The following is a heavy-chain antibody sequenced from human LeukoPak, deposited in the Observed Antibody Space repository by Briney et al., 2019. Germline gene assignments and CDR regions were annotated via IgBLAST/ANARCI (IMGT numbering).Heavy chain of an antibody. CDR3: ARHYYDSSGYYYNQYYFDY. D-gene: IGHD3-22*01. Sequence: PSGTLSLTCAVSGGSISSSNWWSWVRQPPGKGLEWIGEIYHSGSTNYNPSLKSRVTISVDKSKNQFSLKLSSVTAADTAVYYCARHYYDSSGYYYNQYYFDYWGQGTLVTVSS. CDR2: IYHSGST. CDR1: GGSISSSNW. V-gene: IGHV4-4*02. J-gene: IGHJ4*02.